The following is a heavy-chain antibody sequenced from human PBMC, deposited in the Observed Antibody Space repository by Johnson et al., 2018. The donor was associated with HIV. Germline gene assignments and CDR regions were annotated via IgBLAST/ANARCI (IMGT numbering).Heavy chain of an antibody. D-gene: IGHD1-26*01. Sequence: VQLVESGGGLIHPGGSLRLSCAASGFTVSSSYMNWVRQAPGKGLEWVANINQDGSEKYYVDSVKGRFTISRDNAKNSLYLQMNSLSAEDTAVYYCARGGGVVGNAFDIWGQGTMVTVSS. J-gene: IGHJ3*02. CDR1: GFTVSSSY. CDR2: INQDGSEK. CDR3: ARGGGVVGNAFDI. V-gene: IGHV3-7*01.